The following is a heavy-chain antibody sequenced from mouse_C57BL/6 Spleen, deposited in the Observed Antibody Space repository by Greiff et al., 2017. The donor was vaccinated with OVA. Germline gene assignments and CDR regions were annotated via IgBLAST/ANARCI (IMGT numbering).Heavy chain of an antibody. J-gene: IGHJ4*01. CDR2: IYPGSGST. Sequence: VQLQQPGAELVKPGASVKMSCKASGYTFTSYWITWVKQRPGQGLEWIGDIYPGSGSTNYNEKFKSKATLTVDTSSSTASMQLSSLTSEDSAVYYCARSGGYAMDDWGQGTSVTVSS. V-gene: IGHV1-55*01. D-gene: IGHD3-1*01. CDR3: ARSGGYAMDD. CDR1: GYTFTSYW.